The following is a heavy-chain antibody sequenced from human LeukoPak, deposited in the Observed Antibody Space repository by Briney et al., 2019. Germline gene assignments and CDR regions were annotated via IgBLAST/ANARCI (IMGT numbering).Heavy chain of an antibody. V-gene: IGHV1-2*02. CDR2: INPNNGGT. D-gene: IGHD3-10*01. Sequence: GASVKVSCKASGYTFTGSYLHWVRQAPGQGLEWMGWINPNNGGTNSAQKFQGRVTMTRDTSISTAYMELSGLRSDDTAVYYCARVGEWLPNDSFDIWGQGTMVTVSP. CDR1: GYTFTGSY. CDR3: ARVGEWLPNDSFDI. J-gene: IGHJ3*02.